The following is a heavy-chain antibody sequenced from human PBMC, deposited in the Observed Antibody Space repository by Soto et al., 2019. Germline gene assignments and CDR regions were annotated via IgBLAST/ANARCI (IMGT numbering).Heavy chain of an antibody. CDR3: AREGRLATAGRFDY. CDR1: SGSISSGGYY. V-gene: IGHV4-31*03. Sequence: ILSLTCTVSSGSISSGGYYWSWIRQVPGKGLEWIGSISSCGSTYYNPPPKSRVAMSVYTSKNQFSLKRSSATGADTVIYFCAREGRLATAGRFDYCGQGTLVNVS. J-gene: IGHJ4*02. CDR2: ISSCGST. D-gene: IGHD6-13*01.